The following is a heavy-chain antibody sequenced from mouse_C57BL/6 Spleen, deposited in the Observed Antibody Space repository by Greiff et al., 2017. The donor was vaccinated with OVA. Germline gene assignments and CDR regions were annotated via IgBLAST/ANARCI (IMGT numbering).Heavy chain of an antibody. CDR1: GYAFSSYW. D-gene: IGHD1-1*01. Sequence: QVQLQQSGAELVKPGASVKISCKASGYAFSSYWMNWVKQRPGKGLEWIGQIYPGDGDTNYNGKFKGKATLTADKSSSTAYMQLSSLTSEDSAVYFCARSHYGSSSCVDYRGQDTTRTVSS. V-gene: IGHV1-80*01. J-gene: IGHJ2*01. CDR3: ARSHYGSSSCVDY. CDR2: IYPGDGDT.